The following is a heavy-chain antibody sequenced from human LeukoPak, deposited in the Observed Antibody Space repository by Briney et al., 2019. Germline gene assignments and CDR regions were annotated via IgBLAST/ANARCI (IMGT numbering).Heavy chain of an antibody. CDR3: ARIGSYRTNWFDS. CDR2: ISYDGSNK. J-gene: IGHJ5*01. D-gene: IGHD1-26*01. V-gene: IGHV3-30*04. CDR1: GFTFSSYA. Sequence: PGGSRRLSCAASGFTFSSYAMHWVRQAPGKGLEWVAVISYDGSNKYYADSVKGRFTISRDNSKNTLYLQMNSLRAEDTAVYYCARIGSYRTNWFDSWGQGTLVTVSS.